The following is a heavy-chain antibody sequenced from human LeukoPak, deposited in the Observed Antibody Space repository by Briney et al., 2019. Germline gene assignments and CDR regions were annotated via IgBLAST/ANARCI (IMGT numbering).Heavy chain of an antibody. V-gene: IGHV4-30-4*01. D-gene: IGHD5-18*01. CDR1: GGSISSGDYY. CDR2: IYYSGST. J-gene: IGHJ3*02. Sequence: SETLSLTCTVSGGSISSGDYYWSWIRQPPGKGLEWIGYIYYSGSTYYTPSLKSRVTISVDTSKNQFSLKLSSVTAADTAVYYCARDVEYSYGPLGGAFDIWGQGTMVTVSS. CDR3: ARDVEYSYGPLGGAFDI.